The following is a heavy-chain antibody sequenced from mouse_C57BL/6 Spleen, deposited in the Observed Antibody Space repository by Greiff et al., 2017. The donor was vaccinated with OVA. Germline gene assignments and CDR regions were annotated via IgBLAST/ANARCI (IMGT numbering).Heavy chain of an antibody. D-gene: IGHD1-1*01. Sequence: QVQLQQSGAELARPGASVKLSCKASGYTFTSHGISWVKQRTGQGLEWSGEIYPRSGNTYYNEKFKGKATLTADKSSSTAYMELRSLTSEDSAVYFCARDYGSTPYYAMDYWGQGTSVTVSS. V-gene: IGHV1-81*01. CDR1: GYTFTSHG. CDR3: ARDYGSTPYYAMDY. J-gene: IGHJ4*01. CDR2: IYPRSGNT.